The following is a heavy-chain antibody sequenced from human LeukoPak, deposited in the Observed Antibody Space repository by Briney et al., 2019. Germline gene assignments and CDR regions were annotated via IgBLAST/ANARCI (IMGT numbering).Heavy chain of an antibody. CDR1: GYTFTGYY. CDR3: ASVNDFWSGYYYYMDV. J-gene: IGHJ6*03. D-gene: IGHD3-3*01. V-gene: IGHV1-2*02. Sequence: ASVKVSCKASGYTFTGYYMHWVRQAPGQGLEWMGWINPNSGGTNYAQKFQGRVTMTRDTSISTAYMELSRLRSDDTAVYYCASVNDFWSGYYYYMDVWGKGTTVTVSS. CDR2: INPNSGGT.